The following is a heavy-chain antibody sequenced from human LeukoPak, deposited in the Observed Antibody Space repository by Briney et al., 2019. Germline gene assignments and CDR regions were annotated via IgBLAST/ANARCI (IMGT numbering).Heavy chain of an antibody. D-gene: IGHD4-17*01. J-gene: IGHJ4*02. CDR3: ARGRTVSFDY. Sequence: SETLSLTCAVSGGSISSGGYSWSWIRQPPGKGLEWIGYIYHSGSTYYNPSLKSRVTISVDRSKNQFSLKLSSVTAADTAVYYCARGRTVSFDYWGQGTLVTVSS. CDR1: GGSISSGGYS. V-gene: IGHV4-30-2*01. CDR2: IYHSGST.